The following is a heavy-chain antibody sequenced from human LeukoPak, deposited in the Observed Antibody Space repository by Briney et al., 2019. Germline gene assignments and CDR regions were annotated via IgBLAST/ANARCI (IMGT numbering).Heavy chain of an antibody. Sequence: ASVKVSCKASGYTFTSYDINWVRQATGQGLEWMGWMNPNSGNTGYAQKFQGRVTMTRNTSISTAYMELSSLRSEDTAVYYCAKDFRFLECPADYWGQGTLVTVSS. CDR3: AKDFRFLECPADY. D-gene: IGHD3-3*01. V-gene: IGHV1-8*01. CDR2: MNPNSGNT. CDR1: GYTFTSYD. J-gene: IGHJ4*02.